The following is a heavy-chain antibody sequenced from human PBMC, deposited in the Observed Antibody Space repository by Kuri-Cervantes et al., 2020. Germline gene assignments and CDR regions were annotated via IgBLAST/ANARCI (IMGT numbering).Heavy chain of an antibody. Sequence: GESRKISCAASGITFSSYSMNWVRQAPGKGLEWVSSISSSSSYIYYADSVKGRYTISRDNAKNSLYLQMNSLRAEDTAVYYCARAQTLLWLDPAFDIWGQGTMVTVSS. CDR3: ARAQTLLWLDPAFDI. CDR2: ISSSSSYI. CDR1: GITFSSYS. V-gene: IGHV3-21*04. D-gene: IGHD3-10*01. J-gene: IGHJ3*02.